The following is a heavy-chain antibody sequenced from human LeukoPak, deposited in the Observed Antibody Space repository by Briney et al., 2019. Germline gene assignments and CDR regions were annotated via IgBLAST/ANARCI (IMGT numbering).Heavy chain of an antibody. J-gene: IGHJ5*01. Sequence: SSETLSLTCTVSDGSIRSSTDCWGWIRQSPGKGLEWIGSLYFRGITYYNPSLKSRVTISVDTSKNQFSLKLSSVTAADTAVYYCATSPDSGDYWGWFDSWGQGTLVTVSS. D-gene: IGHD4-17*01. V-gene: IGHV4-39*07. CDR3: ATSPDSGDYWGWFDS. CDR2: LYFRGIT. CDR1: DGSIRSSTDC.